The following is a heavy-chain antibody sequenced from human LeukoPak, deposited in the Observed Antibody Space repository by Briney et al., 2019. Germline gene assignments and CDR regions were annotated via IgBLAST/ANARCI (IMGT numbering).Heavy chain of an antibody. J-gene: IGHJ4*02. CDR1: GFTVSSNY. V-gene: IGHV3-53*01. CDR3: ARDSDSGPWIQRWC. D-gene: IGHD5-18*01. Sequence: PGGSLRLSCAASGFTVSSNYMSWVRQAPGKGLEWVSVIYSGGSTYYADSVKGRFTISRDNSKNTLYLQMNSLRAEDTAVYYCARDSDSGPWIQRWCWGQGTLVTVSS. CDR2: IYSGGST.